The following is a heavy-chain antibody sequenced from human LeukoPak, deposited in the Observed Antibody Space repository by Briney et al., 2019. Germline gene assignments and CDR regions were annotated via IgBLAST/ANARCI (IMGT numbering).Heavy chain of an antibody. CDR2: ISGSGGST. V-gene: IGHV3-23*01. D-gene: IGHD6-13*01. CDR1: GFTFSTYA. CDR3: AKDYLGSSWTFDY. Sequence: GGSLRLSCAASGFTFSTYAMSWVRQAPGKGLKWVSGISGSGGSTYYEDSMKGRFTISRDNSKKTLSLQMNSLRAEDTAVYYCAKDYLGSSWTFDYWGQGTLVTVSS. J-gene: IGHJ4*02.